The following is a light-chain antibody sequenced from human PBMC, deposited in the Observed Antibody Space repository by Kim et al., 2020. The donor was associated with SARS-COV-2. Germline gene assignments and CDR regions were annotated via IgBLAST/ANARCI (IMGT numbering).Light chain of an antibody. V-gene: IGKV1-12*01. CDR2: AAS. Sequence: DIQMTQSPSSVSASVVDRVTITCRASQDISTFLAWYQQKPGKAPELLIYAASHLESGVPSRFRGSGSGTEFTLTISSLQPEDVATYYRKQRTSFPHTFGGGTKVEIK. CDR3: KQRTSFPHT. CDR1: QDISTF. J-gene: IGKJ4*01.